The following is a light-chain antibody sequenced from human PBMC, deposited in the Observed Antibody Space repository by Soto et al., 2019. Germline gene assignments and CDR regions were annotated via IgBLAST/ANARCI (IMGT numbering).Light chain of an antibody. CDR1: QNVGGN. J-gene: IGKJ1*01. CDR3: QQFDHWPGT. CDR2: AAS. V-gene: IGKV3-15*01. Sequence: EIVMTQSPATLSVSPGERATLSCRASQNVGGNLAWYQQKPGQAPRLLIYAASNRATGIPTKFSGSGSGTEFTLSISSLQSEDFALYYCQQFDHWPGTFGQGTKVEIK.